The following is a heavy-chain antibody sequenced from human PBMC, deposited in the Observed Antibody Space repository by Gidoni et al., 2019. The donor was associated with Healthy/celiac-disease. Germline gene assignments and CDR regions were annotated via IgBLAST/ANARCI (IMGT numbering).Heavy chain of an antibody. D-gene: IGHD3-3*01. V-gene: IGHV3-9*01. Sequence: EVQLVEYGGGLVQHGRSLRLSCAASGFTFDDYALHWVRQAPGKGLEWVSGISWNSGSIGYADSVKGRFTISRDNAKNSLYLQMNSLRAEDTALYYCAKRARFITIFGVVQAGMDVWGQGTTVTVSS. CDR1: GFTFDDYA. J-gene: IGHJ6*02. CDR3: AKRARFITIFGVVQAGMDV. CDR2: ISWNSGSI.